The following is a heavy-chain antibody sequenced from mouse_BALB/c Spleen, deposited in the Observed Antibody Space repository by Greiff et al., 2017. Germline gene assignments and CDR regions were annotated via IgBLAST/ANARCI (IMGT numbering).Heavy chain of an antibody. V-gene: IGHV1S127*01. Sequence: VQLQQSGPQLVRPGASVKISCKASGYSFTSYWMHWVKQRPGQGLEWIGMIDPSDSETRLNQKFKDKATLTVDKSSSTAYMQLSSPTSEDSAVYYCAREGNYWFAYWGQGTLVTVSA. CDR3: AREGNYWFAY. CDR2: IDPSDSET. CDR1: GYSFTSYW. J-gene: IGHJ3*01. D-gene: IGHD2-1*01.